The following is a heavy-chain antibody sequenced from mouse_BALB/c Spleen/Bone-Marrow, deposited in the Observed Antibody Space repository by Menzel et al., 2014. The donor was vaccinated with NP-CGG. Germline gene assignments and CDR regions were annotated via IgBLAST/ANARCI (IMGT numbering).Heavy chain of an antibody. J-gene: IGHJ1*01. V-gene: IGHV14-3*02. D-gene: IGHD2-14*01. CDR2: IDPASGNT. CDR3: PSYRYVWSCGD. Sequence: VQMQQSGAELVKPGASVKLSCTASGFNIKDTYLHWVKQRPEQGLDWIGRIDPASGNTKYDPKFQGKATITADTSSNTAYLQLSILTAQDTAVYFCPSYRYVWSCGDWG. CDR1: GFNIKDTY.